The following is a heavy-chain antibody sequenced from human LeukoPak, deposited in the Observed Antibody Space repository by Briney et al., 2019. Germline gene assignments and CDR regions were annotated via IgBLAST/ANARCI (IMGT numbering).Heavy chain of an antibody. J-gene: IGHJ4*02. Sequence: GASVKVSCKASGYTFTNYEISWVRQATGQGLEWMGWMNPNNGDTAYAQKFQGRITMTRSTSISTAYMELSSLRSEDTAVYYCARGLGTYDSSDLTWPMISFWGQGTVVTVSS. D-gene: IGHD3-22*01. CDR1: GYTFTNYE. CDR3: ARGLGTYDSSDLTWPMISF. CDR2: MNPNNGDT. V-gene: IGHV1-8*01.